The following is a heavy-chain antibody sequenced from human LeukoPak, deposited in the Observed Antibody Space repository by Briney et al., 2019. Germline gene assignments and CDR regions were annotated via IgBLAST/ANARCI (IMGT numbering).Heavy chain of an antibody. V-gene: IGHV3-30*18. CDR2: ISYDGSNK. CDR3: AKARDFYYYDSSGYLDY. CDR1: GFTFSSYG. D-gene: IGHD3-22*01. J-gene: IGHJ4*02. Sequence: GGSLRLSCAASGFTFSSYGMHWVRQAPGKGLEWVAVISYDGSNKYYADSVKGRFTTSRDNSKNTLYLQMNSLRAEDTAVYYCAKARDFYYYDSSGYLDYWGQGTLVTVSS.